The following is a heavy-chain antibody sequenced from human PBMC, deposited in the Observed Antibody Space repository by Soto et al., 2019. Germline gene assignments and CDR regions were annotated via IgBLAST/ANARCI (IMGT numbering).Heavy chain of an antibody. CDR2: IMPVFRRP. CDR3: ARDKDRLQLGGNYYFILDV. V-gene: IGHV1-69*12. J-gene: IGHJ6*02. D-gene: IGHD1-1*01. CDR1: GGTFRTSA. Sequence: QVQLVQSGAEVKKPGSSVKVSCKASGGTFRTSAISWVRQAPGQGLEWVGGIMPVFRRPKYAQNFQDRVTIPADESTNTAYMELNSLKSDATDVYYCARDKDRLQLGGNYYFILDVWGQGTAVTVSS.